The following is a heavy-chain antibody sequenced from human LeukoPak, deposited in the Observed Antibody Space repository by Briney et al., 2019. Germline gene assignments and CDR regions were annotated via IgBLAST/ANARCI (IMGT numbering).Heavy chain of an antibody. Sequence: SETLSLTCTVSGGSISSYYWSWIRQPAGKGLEWIGRIYTSGSTNYNPSLKSRVTISVDTSKNQFSLKLSSVTAADTAVYYCARDLARFHYYMDVWGKGTTVTVSS. CDR3: ARDLARFHYYMDV. D-gene: IGHD3-10*01. V-gene: IGHV4-4*07. CDR2: IYTSGST. J-gene: IGHJ6*03. CDR1: GGSISSYY.